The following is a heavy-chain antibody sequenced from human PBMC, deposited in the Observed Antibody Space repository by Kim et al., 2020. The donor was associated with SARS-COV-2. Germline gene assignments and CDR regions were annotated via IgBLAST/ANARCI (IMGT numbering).Heavy chain of an antibody. J-gene: IGHJ4*02. Sequence: GRSLRLSCAASGFTLSHYWMHWVRQAPGKGLVWVSRINSDGSSTSYADSVKGRFTISRDNAKNTLSLQMNSLRAEDTAVYYCARDSGSYYVDYWGQGTLVTVSS. CDR2: INSDGSST. D-gene: IGHD1-26*01. CDR3: ARDSGSYYVDY. V-gene: IGHV3-74*01. CDR1: GFTLSHYW.